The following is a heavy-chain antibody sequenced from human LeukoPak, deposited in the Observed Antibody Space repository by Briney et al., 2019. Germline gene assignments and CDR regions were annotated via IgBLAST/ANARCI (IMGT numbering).Heavy chain of an antibody. V-gene: IGHV3-23*01. Sequence: GGSLRLSCAASGFTFSTYAMTWVRQAPGKGLEWVSVIGGSGGSTYYADSVKGRFAIPRDNSKNTLYLQMNSLRAEDTAVFYCAKDRDDYVWGSYLGAFDIWGQGTMVTVSS. CDR2: IGGSGGST. D-gene: IGHD3-16*01. J-gene: IGHJ3*02. CDR3: AKDRDDYVWGSYLGAFDI. CDR1: GFTFSTYA.